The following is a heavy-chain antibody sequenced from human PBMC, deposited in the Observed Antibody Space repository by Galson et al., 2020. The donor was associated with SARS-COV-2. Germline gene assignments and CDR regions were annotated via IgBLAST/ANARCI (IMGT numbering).Heavy chain of an antibody. J-gene: IGHJ6*02. D-gene: IGHD3-10*01. V-gene: IGHV1-24*01. CDR3: ATALAVYYYGSGRDSYYYYYGMDV. Sequence: ASVKVSCKVSGYTLTELSMHWVRQAPGKGLEWMGGFDPEDGETIYAQKFQGRVTMTEDTSTDTAYMELSSLRSEDTAVYYCATALAVYYYGSGRDSYYYYYGMDVWGQGTTVTVSS. CDR2: FDPEDGET. CDR1: GYTLTELS.